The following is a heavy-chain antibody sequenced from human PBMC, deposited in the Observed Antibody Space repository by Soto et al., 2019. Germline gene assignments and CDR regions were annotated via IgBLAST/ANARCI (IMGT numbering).Heavy chain of an antibody. Sequence: QVQLVESGGGVVQPGRSLRLSCAASGFTFSSYATHWVRQAPGKGLEWVAVISYDGSNKYYADSVKGRFTISRDNSKNTLYLQMNSLRAEDTAVYYCARRDVWYDPWGQGTLVTVSS. V-gene: IGHV3-30-3*01. CDR2: ISYDGSNK. J-gene: IGHJ5*02. CDR1: GFTFSSYA. CDR3: ARRDVWYDP.